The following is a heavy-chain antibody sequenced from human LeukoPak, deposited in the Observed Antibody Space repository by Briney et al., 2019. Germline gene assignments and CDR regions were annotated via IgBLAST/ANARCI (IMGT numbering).Heavy chain of an antibody. CDR1: GFTFSSYG. CDR3: ARGGDGFDP. V-gene: IGHV3-23*01. CDR2: IIGGAGGT. Sequence: GGSLRLSCAASGFTFSSYGMSWVRQAPGKGLEWVSGIIGGAGGTYYADSVKGRFTISRDNAKNTLYLQMNSLRAEDTAVYYCARGGDGFDPWGQGTLVTVSS. D-gene: IGHD2-21*02. J-gene: IGHJ5*02.